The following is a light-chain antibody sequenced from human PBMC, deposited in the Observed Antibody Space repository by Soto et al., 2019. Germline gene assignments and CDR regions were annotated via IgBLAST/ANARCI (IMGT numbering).Light chain of an antibody. J-gene: IGKJ2*01. V-gene: IGKV4-1*01. CDR3: QQYYSTPMYT. CDR1: QSVLYSSNNKNY. CDR2: WAS. Sequence: DIVMTQSPDSLAVSLGERVTINCKSSQSVLYSSNNKNYLAWYQQKPGQPPKLLIYWASTRESGVPDRFSGSGSGTDFTLTISSLQAEDVADYYCQQYYSTPMYTFGQGTKLEIK.